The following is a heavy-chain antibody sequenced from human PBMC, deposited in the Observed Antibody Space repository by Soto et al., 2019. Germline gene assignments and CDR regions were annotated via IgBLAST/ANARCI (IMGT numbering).Heavy chain of an antibody. CDR3: AKDGCSSSSCYVDY. D-gene: IGHD2-2*01. CDR2: ISNSGGTT. J-gene: IGHJ4*02. Sequence: PGGSLRLSCAGSGFTFSSYVMSWVRQAPGKGLEWVSAISNSGGTTYDADSVKGRFTISRDNSKNTLYLQMNSLRAEDTAIYYCAKDGCSSSSCYVDYWGQGTLVTVSS. V-gene: IGHV3-23*01. CDR1: GFTFSSYV.